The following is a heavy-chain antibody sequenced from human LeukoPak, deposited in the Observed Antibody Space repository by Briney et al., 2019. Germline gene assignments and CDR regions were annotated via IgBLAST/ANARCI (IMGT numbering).Heavy chain of an antibody. J-gene: IGHJ4*02. CDR3: ARGGLYDSSGYYYGGFDY. D-gene: IGHD3-22*01. V-gene: IGHV1-46*01. CDR2: INPSGGST. Sequence: ASVKVTCKASGYTFTIYYIHWVRQAPGQGLEWMGIINPSGGSTRYAQKFQGGVTMTRDTSTSTLYMELSSLRSEDTAVYYCARGGLYDSSGYYYGGFDYWGQGTLVTVSS. CDR1: GYTFTIYY.